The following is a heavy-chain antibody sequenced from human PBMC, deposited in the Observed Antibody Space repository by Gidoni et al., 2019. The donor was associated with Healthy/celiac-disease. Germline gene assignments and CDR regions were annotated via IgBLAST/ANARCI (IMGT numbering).Heavy chain of an antibody. D-gene: IGHD3-10*01. V-gene: IGHV4-31*03. CDR1: GGSISSGGYY. J-gene: IGHJ4*02. Sequence: QVQLQESGPGLVKPSQTLSLTCTVSGGSISSGGYYCSWIRQHPGKGLEWIGYIYYSGSTYYNPSLKSRVTISVDTSKNQFSLKLSSVTAADTAVYYCARGAPTMVRGVHFDHWGQGTLVTVSS. CDR3: ARGAPTMVRGVHFDH. CDR2: IYYSGST.